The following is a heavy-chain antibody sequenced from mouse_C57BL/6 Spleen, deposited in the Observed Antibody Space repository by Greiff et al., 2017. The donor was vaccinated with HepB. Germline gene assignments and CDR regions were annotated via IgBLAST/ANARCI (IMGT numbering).Heavy chain of an antibody. CDR1: GFTFSSYT. Sequence: DVRLVESGGGLVKPGGSLKLSCAASGFTFSSYTMSWVRQTPEKRLEWVATISGGGGNTYYPDSVKGRFTISRDNAKNTLYLQMSSLRSEDTALYYCASERLGKGNFDVWGTGTTVTVSS. CDR3: ASERLGKGNFDV. CDR2: ISGGGGNT. J-gene: IGHJ1*03. V-gene: IGHV5-9*01. D-gene: IGHD2-1*01.